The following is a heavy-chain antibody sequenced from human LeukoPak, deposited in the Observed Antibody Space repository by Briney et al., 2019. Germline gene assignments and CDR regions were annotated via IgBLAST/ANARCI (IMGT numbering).Heavy chain of an antibody. J-gene: IGHJ3*02. Sequence: SSETLSLTCTVSGGSISSSSYYWGWIRQPPGKGLEWIGSIYYSGSTYYNPSLKSRVTISVDTSKNQFSLKLSSVTAADTAVYYCAREGGDLRRRGAFDIWGQGTMVTVSS. CDR3: AREGGDLRRRGAFDI. CDR2: IYYSGST. V-gene: IGHV4-39*07. D-gene: IGHD4-17*01. CDR1: GGSISSSSYY.